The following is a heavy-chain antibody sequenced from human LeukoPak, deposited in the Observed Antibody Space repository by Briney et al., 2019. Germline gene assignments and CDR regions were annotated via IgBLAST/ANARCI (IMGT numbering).Heavy chain of an antibody. Sequence: GASVKVSCKASGYTFTGYCMHWVRQAPGQGLEWMGRINPNSGGTNYAQKFQGRVTMTRDTSISTAYMELSRLRSDDTAVYYCARGPRITIFGVVTAPHDYWGQGTLVTVSS. CDR2: INPNSGGT. V-gene: IGHV1-2*06. CDR3: ARGPRITIFGVVTAPHDY. D-gene: IGHD3-3*01. CDR1: GYTFTGYC. J-gene: IGHJ4*02.